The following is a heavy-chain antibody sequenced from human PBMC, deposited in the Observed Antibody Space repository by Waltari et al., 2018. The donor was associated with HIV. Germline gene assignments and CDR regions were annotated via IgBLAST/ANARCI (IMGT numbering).Heavy chain of an antibody. J-gene: IGHJ3*02. Sequence: EVQLVESGGGLVQPGGSLRLSCAASGFTFSDHYMDWVRQAPGKGLEWVCRTRNKANSYTTEYAASVKGRFTISRDDSKNSLYLQMNSLKTEDTAVYYCAREITTDAFDIWGQGTMVTVSS. V-gene: IGHV3-72*01. CDR2: TRNKANSYTT. D-gene: IGHD4-4*01. CDR3: AREITTDAFDI. CDR1: GFTFSDHY.